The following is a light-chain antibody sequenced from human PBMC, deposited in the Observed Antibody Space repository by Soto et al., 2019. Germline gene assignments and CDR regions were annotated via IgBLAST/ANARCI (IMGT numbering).Light chain of an antibody. J-gene: IGLJ2*01. CDR2: SNN. Sequence: QSVLTQPPSASGTPGQRVTISCSGSSSNLGTNTVNWYQQLPGTAPKLLIYSNNKRPSGVPDRFSGSKSGTSASLAISGLQSEDEADYYCAAWDDSLNGVLFGGGTKVTVL. V-gene: IGLV1-44*01. CDR1: SSNLGTNT. CDR3: AAWDDSLNGVL.